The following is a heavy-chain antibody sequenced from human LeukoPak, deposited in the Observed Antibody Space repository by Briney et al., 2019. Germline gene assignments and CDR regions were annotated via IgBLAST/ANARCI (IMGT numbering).Heavy chain of an antibody. V-gene: IGHV4-59*01. CDR2: IYYSGST. Sequence: PSETLSLTCTVSGGSISSYYWSWIRQPPGKGLEWIGYIYYSGSTNYNPSLKSRVTISVDTSKNQFSLKLSSVTAADTAVYYCARYFSSSWLSYFDYWGQGTLVTVSS. J-gene: IGHJ4*02. CDR1: GGSISSYY. D-gene: IGHD6-13*01. CDR3: ARYFSSSWLSYFDY.